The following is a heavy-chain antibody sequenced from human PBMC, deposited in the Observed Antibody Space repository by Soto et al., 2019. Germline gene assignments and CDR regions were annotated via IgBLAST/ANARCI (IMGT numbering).Heavy chain of an antibody. Sequence: PGGSLRLSCAASGFTFSRYGMHWVRQAPGKGLEWMAVISYDGSNKYYADSVKGRFTISRDNSKNTLYLQMNSLRAEDTAVYSCAKDGWGLARSPDYGGKGTLFTAPS. CDR3: AKDGWGLARSPDY. CDR2: ISYDGSNK. D-gene: IGHD1-26*01. CDR1: GFTFSRYG. J-gene: IGHJ4*01. V-gene: IGHV3-30*18.